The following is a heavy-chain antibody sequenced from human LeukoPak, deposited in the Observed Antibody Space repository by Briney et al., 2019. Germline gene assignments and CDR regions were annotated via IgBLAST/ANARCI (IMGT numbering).Heavy chain of an antibody. CDR2: IYHSGST. Sequence: PSETLSLTCAVSGGSISSGGYSWSWLRQPPGTGLEWIGYIYHSGSTYYNPSLKSRVTISVDRSKNQFSLKLSSVTAADTAVYYCARAPLYYDSSGYYYQVPWFDRWGQGTLVTVSS. J-gene: IGHJ5*02. V-gene: IGHV4-30-2*01. CDR1: GGSISSGGYS. CDR3: ARAPLYYDSSGYYYQVPWFDR. D-gene: IGHD3-22*01.